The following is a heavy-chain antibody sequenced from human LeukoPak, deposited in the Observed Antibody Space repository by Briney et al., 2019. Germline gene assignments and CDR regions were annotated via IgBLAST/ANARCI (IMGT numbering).Heavy chain of an antibody. CDR3: ARGGYSSSWTLDGY. Sequence: GGSLRLSCAASGFTFSSYGMHWVRQAPGKGLEWVAVIWYDGSNKYYADSVKGRFTISRDNSKKTLYLQMNSLRAEDTAVYYCARGGYSSSWTLDGYWGQGTLVTVSS. J-gene: IGHJ4*02. V-gene: IGHV3-33*01. CDR2: IWYDGSNK. D-gene: IGHD6-13*01. CDR1: GFTFSSYG.